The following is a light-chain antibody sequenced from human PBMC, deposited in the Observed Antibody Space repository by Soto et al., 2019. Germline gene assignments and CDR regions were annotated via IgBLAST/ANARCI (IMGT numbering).Light chain of an antibody. J-gene: IGLJ2*01. CDR2: DAS. Sequence: QSALTQPASVSGSPGQSITISCTGTNSDIGGYNYVSWYQQHPGKAPKLMICDASNRPSGVSHRFSGPTSGNTASLTISGLQGEDEADYYCTSYTSHSTLGVFAGGTKLTVL. CDR1: NSDIGGYNY. V-gene: IGLV2-14*03. CDR3: TSYTSHSTLGV.